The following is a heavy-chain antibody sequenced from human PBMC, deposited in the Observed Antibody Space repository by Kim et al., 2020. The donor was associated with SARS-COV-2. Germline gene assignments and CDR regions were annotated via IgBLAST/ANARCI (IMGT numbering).Heavy chain of an antibody. CDR1: GFTFGDYA. D-gene: IGHD3-22*01. CDR3: HSNYFVSGGYRLPGRNAYYYYMDV. Sequence: GGSLRLSCTASGFTFGDYAMSWFRQAPGEGLEWVGLIRSKAYGGTTEYAASVKGRFTISRDDSKSIAYLQMNSLKTEDTAVYYCHSNYFVSGGYRLPGRNAYYYYMDVWGKGTTVTVSS. CDR2: IRSKAYGGTT. V-gene: IGHV3-49*03. J-gene: IGHJ6*03.